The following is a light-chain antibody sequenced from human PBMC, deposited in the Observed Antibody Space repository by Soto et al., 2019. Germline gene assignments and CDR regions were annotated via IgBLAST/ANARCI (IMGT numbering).Light chain of an antibody. CDR3: QQRSNWPIT. CDR2: GAS. CDR1: QIVSSNF. J-gene: IGKJ5*01. Sequence: ESVLTQSPGTLSLSPGERATLSCRASQIVSSNFLGWYQQKPGQAPRLLIYGASSRATGIPARFSGSGSGTDFTLTISSLEPEDFAIYYCQQRSNWPITFGQGTRLEIK. V-gene: IGKV3D-20*02.